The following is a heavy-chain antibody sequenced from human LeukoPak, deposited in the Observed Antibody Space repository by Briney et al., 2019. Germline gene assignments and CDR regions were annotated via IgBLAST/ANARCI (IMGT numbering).Heavy chain of an antibody. V-gene: IGHV4-30-4*08. D-gene: IGHD3-3*01. J-gene: IGHJ3*02. CDR2: IYYSGST. CDR3: ARRGYDFWSGYFDI. CDR1: GGSISSGDYY. Sequence: SETLSLTCTVSGGSISSGDYYWSWIRPPPGKGLEWIGYIYYSGSTYYNPSLKSRVTISVDTSKNQFSLKLSSVTAADTAVYYCARRGYDFWSGYFDIWGQGTMVTVSS.